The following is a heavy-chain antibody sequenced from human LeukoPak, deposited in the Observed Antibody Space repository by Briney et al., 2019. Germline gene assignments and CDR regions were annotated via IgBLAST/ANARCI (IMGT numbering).Heavy chain of an antibody. CDR1: GFTFSSYS. Sequence: GGSLTLSCAASGFTFSSYSMNWVRQAPGKGLEWVSSISSTSSYIYYADSVKGRFTISRDNAKNSLYLQMNSLRAEDTAVYYCARDPLRRAFDIWGQGILVTVSS. J-gene: IGHJ3*02. CDR2: ISSTSSYI. CDR3: ARDPLRRAFDI. V-gene: IGHV3-21*01.